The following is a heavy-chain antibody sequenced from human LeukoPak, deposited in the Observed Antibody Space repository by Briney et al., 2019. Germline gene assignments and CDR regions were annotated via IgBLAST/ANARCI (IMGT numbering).Heavy chain of an antibody. J-gene: IGHJ4*02. V-gene: IGHV4-34*01. CDR1: GGSFSGYY. CDR2: INHSGST. D-gene: IGHD3-10*01. Sequence: SETLSLTCAVYGGSFSGYYWSWIRQPPGKGLEWIGEINHSGSTNYNPSLKNRVTISVDTSKNQFSLKLSSVTAADTAVYYCARGRGVDYWGQGTLVTVSS. CDR3: ARGRGVDY.